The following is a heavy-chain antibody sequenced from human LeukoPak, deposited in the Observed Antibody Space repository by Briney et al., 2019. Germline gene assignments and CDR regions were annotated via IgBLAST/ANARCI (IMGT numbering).Heavy chain of an antibody. J-gene: IGHJ3*02. V-gene: IGHV5-51*01. CDR2: IYPSDSDI. D-gene: IGHD2-2*01. CDR3: ARHMDKNKGYCSGSTCYDAFDI. Sequence: GESLMISCKGSGYSFSTYWIAWARHMPEKGLEWMGFIYPSDSDIRYSPSFQGQVTISADKSTNTAYLQWSSLKASDTAVYYCARHMDKNKGYCSGSTCYDAFDIWGQGTTVTVSS. CDR1: GYSFSTYW.